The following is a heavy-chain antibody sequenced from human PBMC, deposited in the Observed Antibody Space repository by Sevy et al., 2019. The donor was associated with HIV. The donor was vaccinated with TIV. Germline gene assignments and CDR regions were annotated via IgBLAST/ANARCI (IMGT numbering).Heavy chain of an antibody. V-gene: IGHV3-30*18. CDR3: AKERTVSYYYYGMDV. D-gene: IGHD3-22*01. J-gene: IGHJ6*02. CDR1: GFTFSSYG. Sequence: GGSLRLSRAASGFTFSSYGMHWVRQAPGKGLEWVAVISYDGSNKYYADSVKGRFTISRDNSKNTLYLQMNSLRAEDTAVYYCAKERTVSYYYYGMDVWGQGTTVTVSS. CDR2: ISYDGSNK.